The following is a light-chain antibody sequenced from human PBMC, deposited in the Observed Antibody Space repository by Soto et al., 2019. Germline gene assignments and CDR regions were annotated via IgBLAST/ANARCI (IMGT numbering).Light chain of an antibody. Sequence: EIVLTQSPATLSLSPGERATLSCRASQSVDGYVAWFQQKPGQAPSLLIYDVSNRDVGVPARFSGSGSVTEYTPTINSLVPVAFAVSYCQQHRDWPLTLGGGTKVEI. CDR1: QSVDGY. J-gene: IGKJ4*01. CDR2: DVS. CDR3: QQHRDWPLT. V-gene: IGKV3-11*01.